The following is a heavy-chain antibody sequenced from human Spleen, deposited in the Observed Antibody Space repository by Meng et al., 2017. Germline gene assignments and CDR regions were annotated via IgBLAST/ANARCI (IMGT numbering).Heavy chain of an antibody. CDR1: GGSISNYH. J-gene: IGHJ6*02. CDR2: IHYSGST. Sequence: GSLRLSCTVSGGSISNYHWTWIRQPPGKGLEWIGYIHYSGSTNYNPSLKSRVTISVDTSKNQFSLKLSSVAAADTAVYYCARGFSDVYYYYYGMDVWGQGTTVTVSS. D-gene: IGHD3-3*01. CDR3: ARGFSDVYYYYYGMDV. V-gene: IGHV4-59*01.